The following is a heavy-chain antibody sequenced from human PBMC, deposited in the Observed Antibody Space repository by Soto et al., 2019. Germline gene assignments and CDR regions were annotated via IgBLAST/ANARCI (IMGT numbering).Heavy chain of an antibody. CDR3: ARGGTQPDY. CDR1: RFSFSTYE. J-gene: IGHJ4*02. Sequence: EVQLVESGGGLVQPGGSLRLSCAGSRFSFSTYEMDWVRQAPGKGLEWIAYISTTGSATYYAESVRGRFTISRDNAKNSLYLQMKNLRVEDTAVYYCARGGTQPDYRGQGTLVTVSS. CDR2: ISTTGSAT. V-gene: IGHV3-48*03. D-gene: IGHD3-16*01.